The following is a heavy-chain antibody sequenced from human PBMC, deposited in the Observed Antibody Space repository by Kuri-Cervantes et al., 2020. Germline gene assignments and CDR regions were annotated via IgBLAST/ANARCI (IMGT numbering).Heavy chain of an antibody. CDR1: GFTFSDYY. CDR2: ISSSGSTI. J-gene: IGHJ6*02. Sequence: GESLKISCAASGFTFSDYYMSWIRQAPGKGLEWVSYISSSGSTIYYADSVKGRFTISRDNSKNTVYLQMNSLGGEDTAVYYCARDVKDSSSWYGYYYYGMDIWGQGTTVTVSS. D-gene: IGHD6-13*01. CDR3: ARDVKDSSSWYGYYYYGMDI. V-gene: IGHV3-11*04.